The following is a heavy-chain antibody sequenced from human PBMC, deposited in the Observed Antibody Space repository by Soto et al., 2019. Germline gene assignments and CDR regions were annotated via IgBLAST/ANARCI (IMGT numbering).Heavy chain of an antibody. CDR1: GGSISSGRYS. CDR3: ARDKLGYGSGRGMDV. V-gene: IGHV4-30-2*01. Sequence: SSETLSLTCSVAGGSISSGRYSWSWIRQPPGKDLEWIGYIYQSGSTYYSTSLKSRVTISVDRSKNQFSLKLSSVTAAGTAVYYCARDKLGYGSGRGMDVWGQGTTVTVSS. CDR2: IYQSGST. D-gene: IGHD3-10*01. J-gene: IGHJ6*02.